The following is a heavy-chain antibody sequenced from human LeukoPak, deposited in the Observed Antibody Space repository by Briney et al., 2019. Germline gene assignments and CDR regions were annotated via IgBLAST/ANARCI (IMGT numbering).Heavy chain of an antibody. D-gene: IGHD6-6*01. V-gene: IGHV1-46*01. J-gene: IGHJ4*02. CDR2: INPSGGST. Sequence: GASVNVSCKASGYTFTSYYMHWVRQAPGQGLEWMGIINPSGGSTSYAQKFQGRVTMTRDTSISTAYMELSRLRSDDTAVYYCARFSSSSFLIALWGQGTLVTVSS. CDR3: ARFSSSSFLIAL. CDR1: GYTFTSYY.